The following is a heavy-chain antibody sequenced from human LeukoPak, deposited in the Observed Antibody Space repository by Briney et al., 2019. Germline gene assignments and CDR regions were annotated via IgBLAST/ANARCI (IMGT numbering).Heavy chain of an antibody. CDR1: GYSFTSYG. V-gene: IGHV5-51*01. J-gene: IGHJ4*02. CDR3: ARSSSVITDYFDY. CDR2: IYPGDSDT. D-gene: IGHD6-13*01. Sequence: GESLKISCKGSGYSFTSYGIGWVRQMPGKGLEWMGIIYPGDSDTRYSPSFQGQVTISADKSISTAYLQWSSLKASDTAMYYCARSSSVITDYFDYWGQGTLVTVSS.